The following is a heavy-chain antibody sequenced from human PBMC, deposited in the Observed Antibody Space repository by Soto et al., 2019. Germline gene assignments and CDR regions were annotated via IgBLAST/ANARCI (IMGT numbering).Heavy chain of an antibody. Sequence: GGSLRLSCAASGFTFNTFALTWVRQAPGKGLEWVSSITVDGGSTYYVDSVKGRFTVSRDNSKNTLYLQMDSLRAEDTAVYYCATVAYERSVNDAIDIWGQGTMVTVSS. V-gene: IGHV3-23*01. CDR3: ATVAYERSVNDAIDI. CDR2: ITVDGGST. D-gene: IGHD3-22*01. J-gene: IGHJ3*02. CDR1: GFTFNTFA.